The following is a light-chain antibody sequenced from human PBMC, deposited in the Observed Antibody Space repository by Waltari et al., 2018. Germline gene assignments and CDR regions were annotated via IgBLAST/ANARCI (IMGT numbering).Light chain of an antibody. CDR1: TSNIGSNT. V-gene: IGLV1-44*01. CDR3: AAWDDSLIWV. Sequence: QSVLTQPPSASGTPGQRVTISCSGSTSNIGSNTVNWYRQLPGTAPKLLIYTNKQRPSGVPDRFSGSKSGTSASLAISGLQSEDEADDYCAAWDDSLIWVFGGGTKWTVL. J-gene: IGLJ3*02. CDR2: TNK.